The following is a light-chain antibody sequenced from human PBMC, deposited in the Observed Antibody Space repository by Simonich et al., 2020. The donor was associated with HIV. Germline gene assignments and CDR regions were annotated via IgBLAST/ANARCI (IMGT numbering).Light chain of an antibody. V-gene: IGKV3-15*01. CDR3: QQYNTWVSNT. CDR2: SRA. Sequence: EIVMTQSPATLSVSPGERATLSCRASQSYNSNVAWYQQKPGQAPRLLIYSRATRATDIPAMFSGSGSGTEFTLTISSIHSEDFAVYYCQQYNTWVSNTFGQGTRLEMK. J-gene: IGKJ5*01. CDR1: QSYNSN.